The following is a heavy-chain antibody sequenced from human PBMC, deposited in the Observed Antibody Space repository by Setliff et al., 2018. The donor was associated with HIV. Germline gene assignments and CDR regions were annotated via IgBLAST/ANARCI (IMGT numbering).Heavy chain of an antibody. J-gene: IGHJ4*02. CDR2: ISTSGADT. Sequence: GSLRLSCAASGFTFSSYAMSWVRQAPGKGLEWVSTISTSGADTYDAHSMKGRFTISRDNSKNTLYLQMNSLRPEDTAVYFCASGYNYAKFDYWGQGALVTVSS. V-gene: IGHV3-23*01. D-gene: IGHD5-12*01. CDR1: GFTFSSYA. CDR3: ASGYNYAKFDY.